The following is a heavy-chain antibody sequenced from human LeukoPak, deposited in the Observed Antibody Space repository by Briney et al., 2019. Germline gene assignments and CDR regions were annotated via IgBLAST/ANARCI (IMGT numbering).Heavy chain of an antibody. CDR1: GDSISSTGYY. V-gene: IGHV4-39*01. CDR2: IYYSGST. D-gene: IGHD3-9*01. CDR3: ARRNDILTGYFSNFDY. J-gene: IGHJ4*02. Sequence: SETLSLTCTVSGDSISSTGYYWDWIRQPPGKGLEWIGTIYYSGSTSYNPSLKSRVTISVDTSKNQFSLKLSSATAADTAVYFCARRNDILTGYFSNFDYWGQGTLVTVSS.